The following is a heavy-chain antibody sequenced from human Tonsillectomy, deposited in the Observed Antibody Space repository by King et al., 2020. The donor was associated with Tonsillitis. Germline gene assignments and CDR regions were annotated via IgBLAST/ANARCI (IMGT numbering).Heavy chain of an antibody. V-gene: IGHV3-30*18. J-gene: IGHJ4*02. D-gene: IGHD6-19*01. Sequence: VQLVESGGGVVQPGRSLRLSCAASGFTFSSYGMHWVRQAPGKGLEWVAAISNAGNNGYYADSVKDRYTISRDNSKSTLYLQMNSLRVEDTAVYYCAKDKHAVAGAPDSWGQGTLVTVSS. CDR2: ISNAGNNG. CDR3: AKDKHAVAGAPDS. CDR1: GFTFSSYG.